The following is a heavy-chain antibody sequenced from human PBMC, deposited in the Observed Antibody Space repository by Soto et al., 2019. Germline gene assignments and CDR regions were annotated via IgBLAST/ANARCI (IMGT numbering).Heavy chain of an antibody. V-gene: IGHV4-34*01. CDR1: GGSFSGYY. D-gene: IGHD2-15*01. Sequence: SETLSLTCAVYGGSFSGYYWSWIRQPPGKGLEWIGEINHSGSTNYNPSLKSRVTISVDTSKNQFSLKLSSVTAADTAVYYCARLSRIVVVVAATVYYYYGMDVWGQGTTVTVSS. CDR3: ARLSRIVVVVAATVYYYYGMDV. J-gene: IGHJ6*02. CDR2: INHSGST.